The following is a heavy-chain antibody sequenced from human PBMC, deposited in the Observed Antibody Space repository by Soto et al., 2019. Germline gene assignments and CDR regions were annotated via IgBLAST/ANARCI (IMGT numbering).Heavy chain of an antibody. CDR1: GRSISSYY. V-gene: IGHV4-59*01. Sequence: SETLSLTCTVSGRSISSYYWSWIRQPPGKGLEWIGYIYYSGSTNYNPSPKSRVTISVDTSKNQFSLKLSSVTAADTAVYYCARVGGYDFPYDYYYYGMDVWGQGTTVTVSS. CDR3: ARVGGYDFPYDYYYYGMDV. CDR2: IYYSGST. D-gene: IGHD5-12*01. J-gene: IGHJ6*02.